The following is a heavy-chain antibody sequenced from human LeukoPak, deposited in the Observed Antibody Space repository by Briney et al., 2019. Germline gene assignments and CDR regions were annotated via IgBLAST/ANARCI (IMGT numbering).Heavy chain of an antibody. CDR3: TRETPLDAFGSGQDAFDI. J-gene: IGHJ3*02. V-gene: IGHV3-30-3*01. CDR1: GSTFSRYA. Sequence: GGSLRLSCADSGSTFSRYAMHWVRQAPGKGLEWVSVISYDGIYEYYADSVKGRFTISRDNSKNTLFLQMNSLRPEDTAVYYCTRETPLDAFGSGQDAFDIWGQGTIVTVSS. D-gene: IGHD3-10*01. CDR2: ISYDGIYE.